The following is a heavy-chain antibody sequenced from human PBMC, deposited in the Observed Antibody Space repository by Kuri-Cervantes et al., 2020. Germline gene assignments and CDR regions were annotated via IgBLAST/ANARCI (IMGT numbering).Heavy chain of an antibody. CDR2: INHSGST. CDR1: GGSISSSSYY. CDR3: ARGYSGYSIKY. Sequence: SETLSLTCTVSGGSISSSSYYWGWIRQPPGKGLEWIGEINHSGSTNYNPSLKSRVTISVDTSKNQFSLKLSSVTAADTAVYYCARGYSGYSIKYWGQGTLVTVSS. J-gene: IGHJ4*02. D-gene: IGHD5-12*01. V-gene: IGHV4-39*07.